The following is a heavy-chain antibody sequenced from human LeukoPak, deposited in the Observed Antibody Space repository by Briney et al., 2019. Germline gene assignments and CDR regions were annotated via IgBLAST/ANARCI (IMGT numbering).Heavy chain of an antibody. CDR1: GFTFSSYA. V-gene: IGHV3-30-3*01. CDR3: ARDHRLAAYYDFWSGYFGINWFDP. CDR2: ISYDGSNK. J-gene: IGHJ5*02. Sequence: PGGSLRLSCAASGFTFSSYAMHWVRQAPGKGLEWVAVISYDGSNKYYADFVKGRFTISRDNSKNTLYLQMNSLRAEDTAVYYCARDHRLAAYYDFWSGYFGINWFDPWGQGTLVTVSS. D-gene: IGHD3-3*01.